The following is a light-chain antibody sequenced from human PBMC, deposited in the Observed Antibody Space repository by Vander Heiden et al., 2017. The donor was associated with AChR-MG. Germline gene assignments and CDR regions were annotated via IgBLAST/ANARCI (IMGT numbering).Light chain of an antibody. J-gene: IGKJ1*01. V-gene: IGKV4-1*01. Sequence: DIVMTQSPDSLAVSLGERATINCKSSQNVLYSSNNRNYLAWYQRKLGQPPKLLIYWASTRESGVPDRFNGSGSGTDFTLTISSLQAEDVAVYYCQQHDTTPRTFGQGTRVEIK. CDR2: WAS. CDR1: QNVLYSSNNRNY. CDR3: QQHDTTPRT.